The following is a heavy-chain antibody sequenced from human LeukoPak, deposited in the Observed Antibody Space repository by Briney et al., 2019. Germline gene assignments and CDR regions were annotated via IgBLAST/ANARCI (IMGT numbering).Heavy chain of an antibody. CDR1: GGSISSGSYY. CDR2: IYTSGST. CDR3: ARGGNYFDY. Sequence: SETLSLTCTVSGGSISSGSYYWSWIRQPAGKGLEWIGRIYTSGSTNYNPSLKSRVTMSVDTSKDQFSLNLSSVTAADTAVYYCARGGNYFDYWGQGTLVTVSS. J-gene: IGHJ4*02. V-gene: IGHV4-61*02.